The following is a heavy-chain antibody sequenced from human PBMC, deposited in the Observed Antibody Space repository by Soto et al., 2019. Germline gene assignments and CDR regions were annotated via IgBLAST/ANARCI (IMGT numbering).Heavy chain of an antibody. V-gene: IGHV3-30-3*01. D-gene: IGHD5-12*01. CDR2: ISYDGSNE. Sequence: GGSLRLSCAASGFTFNTYAMHWVRQAPGKGLEWVAIISYDGSNEYYADSVKGRFTISRDNSKNTLYLQMSSLRAEDTAVYYCATSKSGRHACDYWGQGTLVTVSS. CDR3: ATSKSGRHACDY. CDR1: GFTFNTYA. J-gene: IGHJ4*02.